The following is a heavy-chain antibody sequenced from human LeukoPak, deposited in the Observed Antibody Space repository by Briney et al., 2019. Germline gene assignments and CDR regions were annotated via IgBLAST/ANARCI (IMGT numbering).Heavy chain of an antibody. J-gene: IGHJ4*02. V-gene: IGHV3-30-3*01. CDR3: ARRGDFWSGYYSH. CDR1: GFTFSSYA. Sequence: GRSLRLSCAASGFTFSSYAMHWVRQAPGKGLEWVAVISYDGSSKYYADSVKGRFTISRDNSKNTLYLQMNSLRAEDTAVYYCARRGDFWSGYYSHWGQGTLVTVSS. D-gene: IGHD3-3*01. CDR2: ISYDGSSK.